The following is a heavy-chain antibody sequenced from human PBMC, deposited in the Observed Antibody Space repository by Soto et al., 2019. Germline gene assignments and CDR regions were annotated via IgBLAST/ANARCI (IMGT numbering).Heavy chain of an antibody. Sequence: GSGPTLVNPTQTLTLTCTFSGFSLSTSGMCVSWIRQPPGKALEWLALIDWDDDKYYSTSLKTRLTISKDTSKNQVVLTMTNMDPVDTATYYCARMRGMVAESIFDYWGQGTLVTVSS. D-gene: IGHD1-26*01. CDR3: ARMRGMVAESIFDY. CDR1: GFSLSTSGMC. V-gene: IGHV2-70*01. J-gene: IGHJ4*02. CDR2: IDWDDDK.